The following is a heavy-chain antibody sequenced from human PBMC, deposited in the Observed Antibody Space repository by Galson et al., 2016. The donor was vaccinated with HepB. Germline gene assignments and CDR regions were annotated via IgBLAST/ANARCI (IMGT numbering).Heavy chain of an antibody. CDR3: ARTDFNDYVRGDY. CDR2: INDNGGWT. D-gene: IGHD3-10*02. CDR1: GFTFSNYW. J-gene: IGHJ4*02. V-gene: IGHV3-74*01. Sequence: SLRLSCAASGFTFSNYWMFWVRQGPGKELVWVSRINDNGGWTFYADSVKGRFTISRDNAKNTLYHQMNSLRAEDTGVYYCARTDFNDYVRGDYWGQGTLVTVSA.